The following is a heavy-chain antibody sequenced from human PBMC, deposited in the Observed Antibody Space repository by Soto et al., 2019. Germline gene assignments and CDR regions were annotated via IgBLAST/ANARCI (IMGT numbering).Heavy chain of an antibody. CDR2: IYFSGKT. CDR3: ARHGSY. Sequence: SQTLSLTCTFSVVSIISSSYYWGWIRQTPGKGLEWIGTIYFSGKTYYNPSLKSRLTISVDRSKNQFALNLTSVTAADTAVYYCARHGSYWGPGTLVTVSS. J-gene: IGHJ4*02. V-gene: IGHV4-39*01. CDR1: VVSIISSSYY.